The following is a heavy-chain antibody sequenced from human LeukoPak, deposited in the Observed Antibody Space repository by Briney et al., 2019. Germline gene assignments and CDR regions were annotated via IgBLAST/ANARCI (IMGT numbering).Heavy chain of an antibody. J-gene: IGHJ4*02. D-gene: IGHD6-19*01. CDR1: GYSFTSYW. V-gene: IGHV5-51*01. Sequence: GEFLKISCKGSGYSFTSYWIGWVRQMPGKGLEWMGIIYPGDSDTRYSPSFQGQVTISADKSISTAYLQWSSLKASDTAMYYCARRKEGDSSGWYYFDYWGQGTLVTVSS. CDR3: ARRKEGDSSGWYYFDY. CDR2: IYPGDSDT.